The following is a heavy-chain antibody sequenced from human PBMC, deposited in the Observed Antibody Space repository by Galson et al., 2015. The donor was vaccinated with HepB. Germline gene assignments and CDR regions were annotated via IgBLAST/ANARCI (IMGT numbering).Heavy chain of an antibody. D-gene: IGHD1-1*01. CDR3: AKDKMGWGTTGTTPYFDY. Sequence: SLRLSCAASGFTFDDYTMHWVRQAPGKGLEWVSLISWDGGSTYYADSVKGRFTISRDNSKNSLYLQMNSLRTEDTALYYCAKDKMGWGTTGTTPYFDYWGQGTLVTVSS. V-gene: IGHV3-43*01. J-gene: IGHJ4*02. CDR1: GFTFDDYT. CDR2: ISWDGGST.